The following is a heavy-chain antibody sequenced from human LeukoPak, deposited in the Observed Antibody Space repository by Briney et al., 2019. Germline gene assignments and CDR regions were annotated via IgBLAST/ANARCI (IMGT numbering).Heavy chain of an antibody. CDR2: INQYGTEK. CDR1: GLTFSSYW. J-gene: IGHJ4*02. V-gene: IGHV3-7*04. CDR3: AREVREVPH. D-gene: IGHD2-2*01. Sequence: GGSLRLSCAVSGLTFSSYWMSWVRQAPGKGLEWVAKINQYGTEKYYVDSVKGRFTISRDNAKNSLYLQMNSLRADDTAVYYCAREVREVPHWGQGTLVTVSS.